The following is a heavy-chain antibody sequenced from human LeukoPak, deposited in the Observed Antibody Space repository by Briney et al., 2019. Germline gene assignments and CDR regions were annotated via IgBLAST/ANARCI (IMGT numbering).Heavy chain of an antibody. D-gene: IGHD6-19*01. V-gene: IGHV4-39*01. J-gene: IGHJ4*02. Sequence: SETLSLTCTVSGVSTTNGIYYWAWIRQPPGKGLEWIGSVHIVGSTYYNLSLRSRVTMSIDTSKNQFSLRLNSVTAADTAVYYCARHAEYNSGWHFYLDHWGQGILVTVSS. CDR3: ARHAEYNSGWHFYLDH. CDR2: VHIVGST. CDR1: GVSTTNGIYY.